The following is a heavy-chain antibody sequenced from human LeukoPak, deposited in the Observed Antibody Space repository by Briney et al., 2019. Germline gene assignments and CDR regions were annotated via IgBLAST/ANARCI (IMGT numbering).Heavy chain of an antibody. Sequence: GGPLRLSCAASGFTSDDYGMHWVRQAPGKGLEWVSGISWNSGSIGYADSVKGRFTISRDNAKNSLYLQMNSLRAEDTALYYCAKDIESGYCSGGSCYSNFYGMDVWGQGTTVTVSS. V-gene: IGHV3-9*02. D-gene: IGHD2-15*01. CDR1: GFTSDDYG. CDR2: ISWNSGSI. CDR3: AKDIESGYCSGGSCYSNFYGMDV. J-gene: IGHJ6*02.